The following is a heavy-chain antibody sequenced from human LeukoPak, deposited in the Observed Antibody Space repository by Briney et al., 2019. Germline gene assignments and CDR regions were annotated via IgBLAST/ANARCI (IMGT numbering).Heavy chain of an antibody. J-gene: IGHJ5*02. CDR3: TSQAGYSSSWET. D-gene: IGHD6-13*01. CDR2: LRSKANNYAT. V-gene: IGHV3-73*01. CDR1: TFIFNSYG. Sequence: GGSLRLSCAASTFIFNSYGMHWVRQAPGKGLEWVGRLRSKANNYATGYATSVIGRFTISRDDSKNTRYLEMNNLKIEDTAVYFCTSQAGYSSSWETWGQGTLVTVSS.